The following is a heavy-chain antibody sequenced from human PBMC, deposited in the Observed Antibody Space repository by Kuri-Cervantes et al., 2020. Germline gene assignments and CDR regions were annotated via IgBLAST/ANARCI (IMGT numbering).Heavy chain of an antibody. D-gene: IGHD3-10*01. CDR1: GFTVSTNY. Sequence: GESLMIYCAASGFTVSTNYMSWVRQAPGKGLEWVSVIYSSGNTYYVDSVKGRFTISRDNSTNTLYLQMNSLRAEDTAVYFCARAYPSDRGGNWFDPWGQGTRVTVSS. J-gene: IGHJ5*02. CDR3: ARAYPSDRGGNWFDP. CDR2: IYSSGNT. V-gene: IGHV3-66*02.